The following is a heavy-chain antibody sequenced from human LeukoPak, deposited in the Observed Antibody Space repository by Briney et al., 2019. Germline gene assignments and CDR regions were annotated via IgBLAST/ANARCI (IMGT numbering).Heavy chain of an antibody. CDR1: GYTLTELS. CDR3: ATAATELAGFDY. Sequence: VASVTVSCTVSGYTLTELSMHWVRQAPGKGLEWMGGFDPEDGETIYAQKFQGRVTMTEDTSTDTAYMELSSLRSEDTAVYYCATAATELAGFDYWGQGTLVTVSS. J-gene: IGHJ4*02. D-gene: IGHD1-26*01. CDR2: FDPEDGET. V-gene: IGHV1-24*01.